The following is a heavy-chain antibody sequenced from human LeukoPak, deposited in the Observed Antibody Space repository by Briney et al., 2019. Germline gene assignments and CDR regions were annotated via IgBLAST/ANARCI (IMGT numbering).Heavy chain of an antibody. D-gene: IGHD3-22*01. J-gene: IGHJ3*02. CDR1: GFIHDHYG. Sequence: VGSLRLSCASTGFIHDHYGLNGVRQAAGKGLESVAGINWIGGSTGYADSVRGRFTISRDNAKSSLYLQMNSLRAEDTALYYCARDYDSSGYSDAFDIWGQGTMVTVSS. CDR3: ARDYDSSGYSDAFDI. V-gene: IGHV3-20*04. CDR2: INWIGGST.